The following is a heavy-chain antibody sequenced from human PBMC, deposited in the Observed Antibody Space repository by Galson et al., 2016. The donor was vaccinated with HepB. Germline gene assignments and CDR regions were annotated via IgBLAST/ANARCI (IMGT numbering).Heavy chain of an antibody. CDR1: GFTSSTYW. J-gene: IGHJ3*02. V-gene: IGHV3-7*03. D-gene: IGHD3-10*01. CDR2: IKRDGSKK. CDR3: ARDTTYYGPGTYFDAYDI. Sequence: SLRLSCATSGFTSSTYWMTWVRQAPGKGLEWVANIKRDGSKKNYVDSVKGRFTISRDNARNSLHLQMNSLRAEDTAVYYCARDTTYYGPGTYFDAYDIWGQGTMVTVSS.